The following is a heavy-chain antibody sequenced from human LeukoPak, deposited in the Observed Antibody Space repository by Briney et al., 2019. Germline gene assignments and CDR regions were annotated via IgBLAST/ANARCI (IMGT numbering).Heavy chain of an antibody. Sequence: PSETLSLTCTVSGGSISSGGYYWSWIRQHPGKGLEWIGYIYYSGSTYYNPSLKSRVTISVDTSKNQFSLKLSSVTAADTAVYYCARCYYDSSGHPRPLDYWGQGTLVTVSS. CDR2: IYYSGST. V-gene: IGHV4-31*03. CDR1: GGSISSGGYY. J-gene: IGHJ4*02. D-gene: IGHD3-22*01. CDR3: ARCYYDSSGHPRPLDY.